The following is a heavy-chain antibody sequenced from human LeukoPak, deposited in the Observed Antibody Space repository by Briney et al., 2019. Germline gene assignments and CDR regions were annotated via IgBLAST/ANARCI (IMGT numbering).Heavy chain of an antibody. Sequence: GGSPRLSCAASGFIFSSYWMHWVRQAPGKGLVWVSHINSDGSSTTYAESVKGRFTISRDNARNTLYLQMNSLRAEDTAVYYCARDDDASGTGLGDYWGQGTLVTVSS. CDR3: ARDDDASGTGLGDY. D-gene: IGHD2-21*01. CDR1: GFIFSSYW. J-gene: IGHJ4*02. CDR2: INSDGSST. V-gene: IGHV3-74*01.